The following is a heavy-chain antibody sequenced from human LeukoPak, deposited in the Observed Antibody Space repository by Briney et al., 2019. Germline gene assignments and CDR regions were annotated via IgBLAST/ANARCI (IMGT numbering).Heavy chain of an antibody. CDR2: IYYSGST. Sequence: SETPSLTCTVSGGSISSYYWSWIRQPPGKGLEWIGYIYYSGSTNYNPSLKSRVTISVDTSKNQFSLKLSSVTAADTAVYYCARVSHMGYFDYWGQGTLVTVSS. D-gene: IGHD2-21*01. CDR1: GGSISSYY. J-gene: IGHJ4*02. V-gene: IGHV4-59*01. CDR3: ARVSHMGYFDY.